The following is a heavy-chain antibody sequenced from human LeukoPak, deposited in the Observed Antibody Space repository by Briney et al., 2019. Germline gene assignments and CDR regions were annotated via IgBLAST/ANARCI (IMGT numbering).Heavy chain of an antibody. J-gene: IGHJ4*02. V-gene: IGHV3-48*03. CDR3: ARAMRSGYDY. D-gene: IGHD5-12*01. Sequence: PGGSLRLSCAASGFTFSSYEMNWVRQAPGKGLEWVSYISSSDSIYYADSVKGRFTISRDNAENSLYLQMSSLRDEDTAVYYCARAMRSGYDYWGQGTLVTVSS. CDR1: GFTFSSYE. CDR2: ISSSDSI.